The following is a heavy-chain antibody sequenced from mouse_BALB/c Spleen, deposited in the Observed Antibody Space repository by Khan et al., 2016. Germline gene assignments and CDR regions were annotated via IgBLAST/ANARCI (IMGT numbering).Heavy chain of an antibody. CDR3: SDLVQY. D-gene: IGHD1-1*02. CDR1: GFNIKDAY. J-gene: IGHJ3*01. CDR2: IDPANVNT. Sequence: VQLQQSGAELVKPGASLKLSCTVSGFNIKDAYIHWVIQRPEQGLEWIGRIDPANVNTKYDPKFQGKATITEDTSSNTAYLQLSSLTSEDTAVYYCSDLVQYWGQGTLVTVSA. V-gene: IGHV14-3*02.